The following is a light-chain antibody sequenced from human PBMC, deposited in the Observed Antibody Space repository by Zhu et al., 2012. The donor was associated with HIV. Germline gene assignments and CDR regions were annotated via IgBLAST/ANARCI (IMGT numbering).Light chain of an antibody. CDR3: QLYGIPPPLT. J-gene: IGKJ4*01. CDR1: QSVSSTD. V-gene: IGKV3-20*01. CDR2: GAS. Sequence: EIVLTQSPGTLSLSPGERATLSCRASQSVSSTDLAWYQQKPGHPPRLLIYGASNRAADIPYRFSGSGSGTDFTLTISRLEPEDFVVYYCQLYGIPPPLTFGGGTKVEMK.